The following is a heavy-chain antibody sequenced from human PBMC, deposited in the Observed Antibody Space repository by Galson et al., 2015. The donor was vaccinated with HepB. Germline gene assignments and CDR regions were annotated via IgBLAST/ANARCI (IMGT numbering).Heavy chain of an antibody. CDR1: GGTFSSYA. CDR2: IIPIFGTA. Sequence: SVKVSCKASGGTFSSYAISWVRQAPGQGLEWLGGIIPIFGTANYAQKFQGRVTITADESTSTAYMELSSLRSEDTAVYYCARGEPGIAAAATDYWGQGTLVTVSS. CDR3: ARGEPGIAAAATDY. V-gene: IGHV1-69*13. J-gene: IGHJ4*02. D-gene: IGHD6-13*01.